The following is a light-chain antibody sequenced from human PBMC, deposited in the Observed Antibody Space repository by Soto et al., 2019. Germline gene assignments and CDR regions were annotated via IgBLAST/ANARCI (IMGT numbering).Light chain of an antibody. V-gene: IGKV1-39*01. CDR2: AAS. CDR3: QQSYGTPYT. Sequence: DIQMTQSPSSLSASVGDRVTITCRASPSIITSLNWYQQKPGTAPKLLIYAASSLQSGVPSRFSGSGSGTDFTLTISGLQPEDVATYFCQQSYGTPYTFGQGTKLEIK. CDR1: PSIITS. J-gene: IGKJ2*01.